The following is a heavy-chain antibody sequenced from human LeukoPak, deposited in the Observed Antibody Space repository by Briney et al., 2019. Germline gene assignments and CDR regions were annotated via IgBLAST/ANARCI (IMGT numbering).Heavy chain of an antibody. Sequence: PSETLSLTCTVSGGSVSSGSYYWSWIRQPPGKGLEWIGYIYYSGSTNYNPSLKSRVTISVDTSKNQFSLKLSSVTAADTAVYYCASGEVGATTSDYWGQGTLVTASS. V-gene: IGHV4-61*01. CDR3: ASGEVGATTSDY. CDR2: IYYSGST. J-gene: IGHJ4*02. D-gene: IGHD1-26*01. CDR1: GGSVSSGSYY.